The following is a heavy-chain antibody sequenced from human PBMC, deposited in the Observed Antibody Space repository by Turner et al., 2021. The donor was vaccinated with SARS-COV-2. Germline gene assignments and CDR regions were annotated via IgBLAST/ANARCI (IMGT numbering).Heavy chain of an antibody. D-gene: IGHD3-22*01. CDR1: GGSISSSSYY. Sequence: QLQLQESGPGLVKPSETLSLTCTVSGGSISSSSYYWGWIRQPPGKGLEWIGSIYYSGSTYYNPSLKSRVTIFVDTSKNQFSLKLSSVTAADTAVYYCARRQRGYSDDTPVDPWGQGTLVTVSS. CDR2: IYYSGST. CDR3: ARRQRGYSDDTPVDP. V-gene: IGHV4-39*01. J-gene: IGHJ5*02.